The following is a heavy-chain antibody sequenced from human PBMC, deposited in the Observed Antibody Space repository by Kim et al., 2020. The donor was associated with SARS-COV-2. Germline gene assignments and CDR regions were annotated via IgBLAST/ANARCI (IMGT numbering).Heavy chain of an antibody. D-gene: IGHD3-3*01. CDR1: GFTFGDYA. V-gene: IGHV3-9*01. J-gene: IGHJ3*02. CDR3: AKGAYDFWSGYFQNGGDAFDI. Sequence: GGSLRLSCAASGFTFGDYAMHWVRQAPGKGLEWVSGISWNSGSIGYADSVKGRFTISRDNAKNSLYLQMNSLRAEDTALYYCAKGAYDFWSGYFQNGGDAFDIWGQGTMVTVSS. CDR2: ISWNSGSI.